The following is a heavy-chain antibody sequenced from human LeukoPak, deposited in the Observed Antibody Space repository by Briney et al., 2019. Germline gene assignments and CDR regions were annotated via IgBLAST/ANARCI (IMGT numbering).Heavy chain of an antibody. Sequence: GGSLRLSCAASGFTFSNAWMSWVRQAPGKGLEWVGRIKSKTDGGTTDYAAPVKGRFTISRDDSKNTLYLQMNSLKTEDTAVYYWTTDWPQLLHFDYWGQGTLVTVSS. CDR1: GFTFSNAW. J-gene: IGHJ4*02. D-gene: IGHD2-2*01. V-gene: IGHV3-15*01. CDR3: TTDWPQLLHFDY. CDR2: IKSKTDGGTT.